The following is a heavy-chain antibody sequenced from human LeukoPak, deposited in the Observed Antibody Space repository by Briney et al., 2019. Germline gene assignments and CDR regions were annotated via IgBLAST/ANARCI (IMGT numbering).Heavy chain of an antibody. CDR3: AKQPDYYDSSGYYRFDP. D-gene: IGHD3-22*01. Sequence: GGSLRLSCAASEFTFSNYGMNWVRQAPGKGLEWVSSISTGSTYIYYADSVKGRFTISRDNAKNSLYLQMSSLRAEDTAVYYCAKQPDYYDSSGYYRFDPWGQGTLVTVSS. CDR1: EFTFSNYG. V-gene: IGHV3-21*01. J-gene: IGHJ5*02. CDR2: ISTGSTYI.